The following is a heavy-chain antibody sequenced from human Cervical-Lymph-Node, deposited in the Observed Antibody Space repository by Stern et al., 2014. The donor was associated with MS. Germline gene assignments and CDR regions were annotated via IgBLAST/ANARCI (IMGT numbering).Heavy chain of an antibody. CDR2: IIPVFGTP. Sequence: VQLEESGSEVRKPGSSVNITCKASGGTFRTFAVNWVRQAPGQGLEWAGGIIPVFGTPTYAQKFQGRVTIISDESTNTVYMKLSSLTTDDTATYFCASAHPATRRGYKGMNVWGQGTTIAVSS. D-gene: IGHD2-2*01. CDR1: GGTFRTFA. CDR3: ASAHPATRRGYKGMNV. J-gene: IGHJ6*02. V-gene: IGHV1-69*01.